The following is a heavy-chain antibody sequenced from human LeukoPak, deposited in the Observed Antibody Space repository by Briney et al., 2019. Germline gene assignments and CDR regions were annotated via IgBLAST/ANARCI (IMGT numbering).Heavy chain of an antibody. D-gene: IGHD3-22*01. J-gene: IGHJ4*02. V-gene: IGHV3-73*01. CDR3: TRPTYYYDSSGYYHDY. CDR1: GFTFSGSA. CDR2: IRSKANSYAT. Sequence: GGSLRLSCAAYGFTFSGSAMHWVRQASGKGLEWVGRIRSKANSYATAYAASVKGRFTISRDDSKNTAYLQMNSLKTEDTAVYYCTRPTYYYDSSGYYHDYWGQGTLVTVSS.